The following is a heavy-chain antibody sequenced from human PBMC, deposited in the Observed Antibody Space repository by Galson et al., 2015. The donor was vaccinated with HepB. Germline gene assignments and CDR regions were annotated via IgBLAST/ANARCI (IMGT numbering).Heavy chain of an antibody. J-gene: IGHJ6*02. CDR1: GYTFTGYY. V-gene: IGHV1-2*06. D-gene: IGHD1-7*01. CDR2: INPNSGGT. CDR3: ARVPGELELRLDYYGMDV. Sequence: SVKVSCKASGYTFTGYYMHWVRQAPGQGLEWMGRINPNSGGTNYAQKFQGRVTMTRDTSISTAYMELSRLRSDDTAVYYCARVPGELELRLDYYGMDVWGQGTTVTVSS.